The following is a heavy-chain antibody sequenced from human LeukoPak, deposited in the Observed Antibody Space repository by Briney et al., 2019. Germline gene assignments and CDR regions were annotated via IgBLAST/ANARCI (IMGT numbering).Heavy chain of an antibody. J-gene: IGHJ4*02. D-gene: IGHD6-6*01. CDR3: AKDSSPTARHFDY. CDR1: GFTFSSYG. Sequence: GGSLRVSCAASGFTFSSYGMHWVRQAPGKGLEWVAFIRYDGSNKYYADSVKGRFTISRDNSKNTLCLQMNSLRAEDTAVYYCAKDSSPTARHFDYWGQGTLVTVSS. V-gene: IGHV3-30*02. CDR2: IRYDGSNK.